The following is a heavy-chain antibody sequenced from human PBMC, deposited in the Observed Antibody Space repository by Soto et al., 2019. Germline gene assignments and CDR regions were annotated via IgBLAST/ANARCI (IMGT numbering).Heavy chain of an antibody. CDR2: ISYDGSNK. D-gene: IGHD3-22*01. J-gene: IGHJ6*02. Sequence: GGSLRLSCAASGFTFSSYAMHCVRQAPGKGLEWVAVISYDGSNKYYADSVKGRFTISRDNSKNTLYLQMNSLRAEDTAVYYCARDLDYYDSSGYQGAGYGMDVWGQGTTVTVSS. CDR1: GFTFSSYA. CDR3: ARDLDYYDSSGYQGAGYGMDV. V-gene: IGHV3-30-3*01.